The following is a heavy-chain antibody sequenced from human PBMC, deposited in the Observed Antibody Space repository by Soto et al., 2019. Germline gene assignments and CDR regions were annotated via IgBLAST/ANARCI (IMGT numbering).Heavy chain of an antibody. Sequence: QVQLVQSGAEVKKPGASVKVSCKASGCTFTNYDINWVRQATGQGLEWMGWMNPDSGNTGQSKQFQGRVTMTRDTSISTAYMEMSSLRSEDTAVYYCARGRFRRTWFDPWGQGTLVTVSS. CDR2: MNPDSGNT. CDR3: ARGRFRRTWFDP. D-gene: IGHD3-16*01. J-gene: IGHJ5*02. V-gene: IGHV1-8*01. CDR1: GCTFTNYD.